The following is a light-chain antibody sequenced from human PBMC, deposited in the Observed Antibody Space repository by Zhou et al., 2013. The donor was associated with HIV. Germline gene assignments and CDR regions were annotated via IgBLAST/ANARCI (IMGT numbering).Light chain of an antibody. J-gene: IGKJ2*01. Sequence: EIVMTQSPLSLAVTPGDPASISCRSSQGLLHRNGNYFFDWYLQKPGQSPQLLIYWGSNRASGVPDRFSGSVSGTDFTLKISRVEAEDVGIYYCMQALQTPYTFGQGTRLEIK. V-gene: IGKV2-28*01. CDR3: MQALQTPYT. CDR1: QGLLHRNGNYF. CDR2: WGS.